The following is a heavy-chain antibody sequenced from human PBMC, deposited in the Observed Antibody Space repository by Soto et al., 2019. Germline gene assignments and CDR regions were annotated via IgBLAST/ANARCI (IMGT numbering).Heavy chain of an antibody. J-gene: IGHJ6*02. CDR1: GGSISSSSYY. D-gene: IGHD3-10*01. Sequence: SATLSLTCTVAGGSISSSSYYYGWIRQPPGKGLEWIGSIYYSGSTYYNPSLKSRVTISVDTSKNQFSLKLSSVTAADTAVYYCASVTPLQRGSGSYYFDYYYGMDGWGQGTTGTVS. CDR3: ASVTPLQRGSGSYYFDYYYGMDG. CDR2: IYYSGST. V-gene: IGHV4-39*01.